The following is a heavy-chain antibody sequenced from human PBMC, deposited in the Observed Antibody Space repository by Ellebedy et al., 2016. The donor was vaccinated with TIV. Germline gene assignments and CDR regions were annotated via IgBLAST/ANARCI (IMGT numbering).Heavy chain of an antibody. V-gene: IGHV3-30*18. CDR1: EFTFSSYG. CDR3: AKDADYYHCSSTNCSDVFDI. J-gene: IGHJ3*02. Sequence: GGSLRLSXAASEFTFSSYGMHWVRQAPGKGLEWVAVISYDGINKYYADSVKGRFTISRDNSKNTLFLQMNSLRAEDTAVYYCAKDADYYHCSSTNCSDVFDIWGQGTMVTVSS. CDR2: ISYDGINK. D-gene: IGHD2-2*01.